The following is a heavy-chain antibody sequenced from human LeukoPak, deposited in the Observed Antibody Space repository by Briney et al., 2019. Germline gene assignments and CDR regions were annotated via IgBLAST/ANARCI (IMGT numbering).Heavy chain of an antibody. CDR2: IYHSGST. V-gene: IGHV4-30-2*01. CDR1: GGSISSGGYS. Sequence: SETLSLTCAVSGGSISSGGYSWSWIRQPPGKGLEWIGYIYHSGSTYYDPSLKSRVTISVDRSTNQLSLRLRSVTAADTAVYFCARGTPGVGPTRFDPWGQGTLVTVSS. J-gene: IGHJ5*02. D-gene: IGHD1-26*01. CDR3: ARGTPGVGPTRFDP.